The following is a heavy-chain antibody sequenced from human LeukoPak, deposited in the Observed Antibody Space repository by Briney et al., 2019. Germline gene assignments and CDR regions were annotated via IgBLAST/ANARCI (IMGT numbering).Heavy chain of an antibody. CDR1: GGTFSSYA. V-gene: IGHV1-69*13. CDR3: ARQMITFGGVIAQIDY. CDR2: IIPIFGTA. D-gene: IGHD3-16*02. J-gene: IGHJ4*02. Sequence: VASVNVSCKASGGTFSSYAISWVRQAPGQGLEWMGGIIPIFGTANYAQKFQGRVTITADESTSTAYMGLSSLRSEDTAVYYCARQMITFGGVIAQIDYWGQGTLVTVSS.